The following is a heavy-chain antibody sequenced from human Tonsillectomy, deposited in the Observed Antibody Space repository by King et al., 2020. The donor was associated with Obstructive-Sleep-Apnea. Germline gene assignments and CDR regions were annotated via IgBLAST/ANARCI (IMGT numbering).Heavy chain of an antibody. V-gene: IGHV4-59*08. Sequence: QLQESGPGLVKPSETLSLTCTVSGGSISSYYWSWIRQPPGKGLEWIGYIYYSGSTNYNPSLKSRVTISVDTSKNQFSLKLSSVTAADTAVYYCATSGYSYGPLDYWGQGTLVTVSP. CDR3: ATSGYSYGPLDY. J-gene: IGHJ4*02. CDR1: GGSISSYY. D-gene: IGHD5-18*01. CDR2: IYYSGST.